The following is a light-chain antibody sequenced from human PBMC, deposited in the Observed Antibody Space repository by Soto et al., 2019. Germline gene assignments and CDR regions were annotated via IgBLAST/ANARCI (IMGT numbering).Light chain of an antibody. V-gene: IGLV2-14*03. J-gene: IGLJ2*01. CDR3: SSHTPNITL. CDR1: SGDVDSHY. CDR2: EGN. Sequence: QSVLTQPASVSGSPGQSITISCTGTSGDVDSHYVAWYQQHPNKAPKVLIYEGNNRPSGVSDRFSGSKSGNTASLTISGLQAKDEADYYCSSHTPNITLFGGGTKLTVL.